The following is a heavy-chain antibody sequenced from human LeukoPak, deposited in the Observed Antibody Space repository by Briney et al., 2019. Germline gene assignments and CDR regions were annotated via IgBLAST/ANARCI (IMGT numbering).Heavy chain of an antibody. CDR2: ISSSGSTI. Sequence: GGSLRLSCAASGFTFSSYEMNWVRQAPGKGLEWVSYISSSGSTIYYADSVKGRFTISRDNAKNSLYLQMNSLRAEDTAVYYCARDLYNYYGSGIDYWGQGTLVTFPS. CDR3: ARDLYNYYGSGIDY. V-gene: IGHV3-48*03. J-gene: IGHJ4*02. CDR1: GFTFSSYE. D-gene: IGHD3-10*01.